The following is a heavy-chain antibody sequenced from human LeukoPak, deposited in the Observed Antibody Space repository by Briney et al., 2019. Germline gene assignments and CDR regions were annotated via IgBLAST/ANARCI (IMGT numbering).Heavy chain of an antibody. V-gene: IGHV1-18*01. J-gene: IGHJ4*02. Sequence: ASVKVSCTASGYTFTCYGISWVRQAPGQGLEWMGWISAYNGNTNYAQKLQGRVTMTTDTSTSTAYMELRSLRSDDTAVYYCATSPVERGTPTYWGQGTLVTVSS. CDR3: ATSPVERGTPTY. CDR1: GYTFTCYG. D-gene: IGHD4-23*01. CDR2: ISAYNGNT.